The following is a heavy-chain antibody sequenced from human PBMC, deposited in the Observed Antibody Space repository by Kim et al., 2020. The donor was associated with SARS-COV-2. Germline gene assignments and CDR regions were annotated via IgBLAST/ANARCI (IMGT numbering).Heavy chain of an antibody. D-gene: IGHD3-9*01. J-gene: IGHJ4*02. Sequence: NPYLKSRVTIAVDTSKNQFSLKLSSVTAADTAVYYCARHPITIFCPYFDYWGQGTLVTVSS. V-gene: IGHV4-39*01. CDR3: ARHPITIFCPYFDY.